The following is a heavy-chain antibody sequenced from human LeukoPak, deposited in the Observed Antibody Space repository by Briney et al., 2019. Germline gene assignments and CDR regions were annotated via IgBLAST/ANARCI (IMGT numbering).Heavy chain of an antibody. CDR1: GFTFSSNW. D-gene: IGHD2/OR15-2a*01. Sequence: GGSLRLSCAASGFTFSSNWMYWVRQAPGEGLVWVSRINSDGSTTRYVDSGKGRFTISRDNAKSTLYLQMNVLRGEDTAVYYCTRGGSIDYWGQGSLVTVSS. CDR3: TRGGSIDY. CDR2: INSDGSTT. J-gene: IGHJ4*02. V-gene: IGHV3-74*01.